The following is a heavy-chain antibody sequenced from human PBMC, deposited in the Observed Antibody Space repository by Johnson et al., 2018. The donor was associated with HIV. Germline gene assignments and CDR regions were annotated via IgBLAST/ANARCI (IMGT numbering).Heavy chain of an antibody. D-gene: IGHD6-6*01. J-gene: IGHJ3*02. Sequence: NYMSWVRQAPGKGLELVSVIYSGGSTYYADSVKGRFTISRDNSKNTLYLQMNSLRAEDTAVYYCARAGSSSDDAFDIWGQGTMVTVSS. CDR3: ARAGSSSDDAFDI. V-gene: IGHV3-66*01. CDR2: IYSGGST. CDR1: NY.